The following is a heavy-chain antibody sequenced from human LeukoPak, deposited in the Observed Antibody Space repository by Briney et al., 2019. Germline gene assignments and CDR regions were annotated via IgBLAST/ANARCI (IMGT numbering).Heavy chain of an antibody. CDR1: GFTFSAPW. Sequence: PGGSLRLSCAASGFTFSAPWMTWVRQAPGKGLEWVTIINEGGGLTFYVDSVKGRFSISRDNSKNSLSLQMSTLRVEDTAMYYCARVGRNGWDFDHWGQGTLVTVSS. CDR2: INEGGGLT. D-gene: IGHD6-19*01. J-gene: IGHJ4*02. V-gene: IGHV3-7*01. CDR3: ARVGRNGWDFDH.